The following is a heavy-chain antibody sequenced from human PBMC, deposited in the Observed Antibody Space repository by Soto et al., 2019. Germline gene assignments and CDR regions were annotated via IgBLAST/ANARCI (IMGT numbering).Heavy chain of an antibody. CDR1: GFTFSDYA. Sequence: GGSLRLSCAASGFTFSDYAMHWVRQAPGKGLEWVAVVSHDGRNKHYADSVKGRFTISRDSSKNKVSLEMTSLRAEDAAVYYCAKGGRQWLVTSDFNYWGQGALVTVSS. J-gene: IGHJ4*02. D-gene: IGHD6-19*01. CDR2: VSHDGRNK. V-gene: IGHV3-30*18. CDR3: AKGGRQWLVTSDFNY.